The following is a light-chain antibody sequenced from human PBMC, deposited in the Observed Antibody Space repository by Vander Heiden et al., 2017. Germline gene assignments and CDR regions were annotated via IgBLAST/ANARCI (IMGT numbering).Light chain of an antibody. CDR3: AAWDDSLNGLV. Sequence: GQRVTISCSGSNSNIGSRTVNWYQHLPETAPKLLIYSNNQRPSGVPDRFSGSKSGTSASLAISVLQSEDEADYYCAAWDDSLNGLVFGGGTKVTVL. CDR1: NSNIGSRT. J-gene: IGLJ2*01. V-gene: IGLV1-44*01. CDR2: SNN.